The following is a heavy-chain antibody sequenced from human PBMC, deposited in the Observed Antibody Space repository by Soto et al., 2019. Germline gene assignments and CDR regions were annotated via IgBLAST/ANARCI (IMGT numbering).Heavy chain of an antibody. V-gene: IGHV3-9*01. D-gene: IGHD2-2*01. CDR2: ISWNSGSI. CDR3: AKNHCSSTSCYYYYYGMDV. J-gene: IGHJ6*02. CDR1: GFTFDDYA. Sequence: GGSLRLSCAASGFTFDDYAMHWVRQAPGKGLEWVPGISWNSGSIGYADSVKGRFTISRDNAKNSLYLQMNSLRAEDTALYYCAKNHCSSTSCYYYYYGMDVWGQGTTVTVSS.